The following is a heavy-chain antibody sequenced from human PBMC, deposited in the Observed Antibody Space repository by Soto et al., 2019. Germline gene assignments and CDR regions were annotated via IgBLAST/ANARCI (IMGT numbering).Heavy chain of an antibody. Sequence: QVHLVASGGGVVQPGRSLRLSCAASGFTFSNYAIHWVRQAPGKGLQWVAVISHDGSTKYYADSVKGRATISRDNSRKTLFFQMDSLRSDDTAVYYCATASTSIIGGVYHYNAIDAWGQGTTVTGSS. V-gene: IGHV3-30-3*01. CDR1: GFTFSNYA. D-gene: IGHD3-16*01. J-gene: IGHJ6*02. CDR3: ATASTSIIGGVYHYNAIDA. CDR2: ISHDGSTK.